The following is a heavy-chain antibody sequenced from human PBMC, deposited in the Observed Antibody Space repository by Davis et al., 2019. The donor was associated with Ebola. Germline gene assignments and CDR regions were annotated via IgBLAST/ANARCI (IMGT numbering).Heavy chain of an antibody. J-gene: IGHJ5*02. CDR2: IYYSGST. CDR1: AGSISSSSYY. D-gene: IGHD3-3*01. Sequence: SETLSLTCTVSAGSISSSSYYCGWTRQPPGKGLEWIGSIYYSGSTYYNSSLKSRVTISVDTSKNQFSLKLSSVTAEDTAVYYCASGPSYYDFWSGYSNWFDPWGQGTLVTVSS. CDR3: ASGPSYYDFWSGYSNWFDP. V-gene: IGHV4-39*01.